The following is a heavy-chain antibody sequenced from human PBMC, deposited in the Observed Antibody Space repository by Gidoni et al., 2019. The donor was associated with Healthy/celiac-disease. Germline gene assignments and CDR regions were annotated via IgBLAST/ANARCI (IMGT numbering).Heavy chain of an antibody. Sequence: QVQLVQSGAAVTKPGASVKVSFPASGYTFTSYFIHWVRQAPGQGLEWMGIIKPSGGAKSYAQKFQGRVTMTRDTSTSTLYMELSSLRSEDTAVYYCASITGTTFDHWGQGTLVTVSS. CDR2: IKPSGGAK. CDR3: ASITGTTFDH. J-gene: IGHJ4*02. CDR1: GYTFTSYF. D-gene: IGHD1-20*01. V-gene: IGHV1-46*01.